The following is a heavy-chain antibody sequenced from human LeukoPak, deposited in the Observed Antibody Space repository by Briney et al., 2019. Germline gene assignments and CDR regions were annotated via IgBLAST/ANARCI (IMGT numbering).Heavy chain of an antibody. CDR1: GFTFSSYW. D-gene: IGHD1-26*01. CDR2: IKQDGSEK. CDR3: ARAGGTYYGIAFDI. Sequence: GGSLRLSCAASGFTFSSYWMSWVRQAPGKGLEWVANIKQDGSEKYYVDSVKGRFTISRNNAKNSLYLQMNSLRAEDTAVYYCARAGGTYYGIAFDIWGQGTMVTVSS. J-gene: IGHJ3*02. V-gene: IGHV3-7*01.